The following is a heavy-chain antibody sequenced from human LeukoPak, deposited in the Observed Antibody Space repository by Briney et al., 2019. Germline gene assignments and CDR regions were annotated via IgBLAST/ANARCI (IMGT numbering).Heavy chain of an antibody. Sequence: GGSLRLSCAASGFTVSSNYMSWVRQAPGKGLEWVSVIYSGGSTYYADSVKGRFTISRDNSKNTLYLQMNSLRAEDTAVYYCARDRRFGEGHFDYWGQGTLVTVSS. J-gene: IGHJ4*02. V-gene: IGHV3-53*01. CDR2: IYSGGST. D-gene: IGHD3-10*01. CDR1: GFTVSSNY. CDR3: ARDRRFGEGHFDY.